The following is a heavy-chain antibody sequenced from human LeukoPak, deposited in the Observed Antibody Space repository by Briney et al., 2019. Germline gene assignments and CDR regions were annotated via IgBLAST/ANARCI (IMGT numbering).Heavy chain of an antibody. D-gene: IGHD6-19*01. J-gene: IGHJ4*02. CDR1: GGSISSSSYY. CDR3: ARAAVAGNFDY. Sequence: SETLSLTCTVSGGSISSSSYYWGWIRQPPGKGLEWIGSIYYSGSTYYNPSLKSRVTISVDTSKNQFSLKLSSVTAADTAVYYCARAAVAGNFDYWGQGTLVTVS. CDR2: IYYSGST. V-gene: IGHV4-39*07.